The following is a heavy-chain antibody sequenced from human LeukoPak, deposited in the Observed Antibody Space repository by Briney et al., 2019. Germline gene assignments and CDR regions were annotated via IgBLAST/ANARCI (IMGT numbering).Heavy chain of an antibody. Sequence: GGSLRLSCGASGFSFSDYTMNWVRQAPGKGLEWVSYISSSGLNTHYADSVKGRFIISRDNAKSSLFLQMNSLRGEDTAVYYCTRQLAYWGQGILVTVSS. V-gene: IGHV3-48*01. D-gene: IGHD6-13*01. CDR2: ISSSGLNT. CDR1: GFSFSDYT. CDR3: TRQLAY. J-gene: IGHJ4*02.